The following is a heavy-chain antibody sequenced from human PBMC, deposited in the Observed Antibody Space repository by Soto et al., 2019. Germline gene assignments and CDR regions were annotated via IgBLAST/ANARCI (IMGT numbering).Heavy chain of an antibody. CDR2: MKPDGGEI. CDR3: VRDRGYSSFDF. J-gene: IGHJ4*02. CDR1: GFTFSNYW. Sequence: GGSLRLSCAASGFTFSNYWMSWVRQPPGKGLEWVANMKPDGGEINYVDSVKGRFTISRENAKNSLHLQMSSLRVEDTAVYYCVRDRGYSSFDFWGQGTPVTVSS. V-gene: IGHV3-7*03. D-gene: IGHD4-4*01.